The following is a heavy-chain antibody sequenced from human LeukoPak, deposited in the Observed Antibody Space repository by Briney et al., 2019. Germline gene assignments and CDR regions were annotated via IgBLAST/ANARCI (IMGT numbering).Heavy chain of an antibody. V-gene: IGHV4-31*03. D-gene: IGHD2-2*01. J-gene: IGHJ4*02. Sequence: SQTLSLTCTVSGGSISSGGYYWSWIRQHPGKGLEWIGYIYYSGSTYYNPSLKSRVTISVDTSKNQFSLKLNSVTAADTAVYYCARGLVVVPAAIPGGVDNFDYWGQGTLVTVSS. CDR1: GGSISSGGYY. CDR2: IYYSGST. CDR3: ARGLVVVPAAIPGGVDNFDY.